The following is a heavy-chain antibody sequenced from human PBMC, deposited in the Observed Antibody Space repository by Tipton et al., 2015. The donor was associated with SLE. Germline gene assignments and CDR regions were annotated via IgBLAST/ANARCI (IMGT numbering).Heavy chain of an antibody. Sequence: TLSLTCAVYGGSFSGYYWSWIRQPPGKGLEWIGYIYYSGSTNYNPSLKSRVTISVDTSKNQFSLKLSSVTAADTAVYYCAREGDYGVIFDYWGQGTLVTVSS. J-gene: IGHJ4*02. CDR2: IYYSGST. V-gene: IGHV4-59*01. D-gene: IGHD4-17*01. CDR1: GGSFSGYY. CDR3: AREGDYGVIFDY.